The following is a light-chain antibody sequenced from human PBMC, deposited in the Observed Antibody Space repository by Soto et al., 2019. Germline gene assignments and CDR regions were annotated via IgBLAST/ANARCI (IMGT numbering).Light chain of an antibody. V-gene: IGLV1-44*01. J-gene: IGLJ2*01. CDR3: AAWDDSLNGVV. CDR1: NSNIGSNT. Sequence: QSVLTRPPSASGTPGQRVTISCSGSNSNIGSNTVNWYQQLPGTAPKLLIYSYNQRPSGVPDRFSGSKSGTSASLAISGLQSEDEADYYCAAWDDSLNGVVFGGGTKLTVL. CDR2: SYN.